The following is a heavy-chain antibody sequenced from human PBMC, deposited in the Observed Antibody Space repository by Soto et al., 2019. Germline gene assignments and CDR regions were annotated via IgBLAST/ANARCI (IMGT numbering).Heavy chain of an antibody. J-gene: IGHJ4*02. Sequence: LRLSCAASGFTFSSYGMHWVRQAPGKGLEWVAVIWYAGSNKYYADSVKGRFTISRDNSKNTLFLQMSSLRVEDTAVYYCAREDGGGPFDYWSQGTLVTVSS. CDR3: AREDGGGPFDY. V-gene: IGHV3-33*01. D-gene: IGHD3-10*01. CDR2: IWYAGSNK. CDR1: GFTFSSYG.